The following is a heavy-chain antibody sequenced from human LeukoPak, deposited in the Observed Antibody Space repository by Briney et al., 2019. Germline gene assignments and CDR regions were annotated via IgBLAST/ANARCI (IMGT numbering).Heavy chain of an antibody. CDR1: GFTFSSYA. CDR3: VRDPSDEAVAYYFDY. J-gene: IGHJ4*02. D-gene: IGHD6-19*01. Sequence: GGSLRLSCAASGFTFSSYAMNWVRQAPGKGLEWVSGFSGNGGSIYYADSVKGRFTISRDNSKNTLFLQMNSLRAEDTAVYYCVRDPSDEAVAYYFDYWGQGTLVTVSS. CDR2: FSGNGGSI. V-gene: IGHV3-23*01.